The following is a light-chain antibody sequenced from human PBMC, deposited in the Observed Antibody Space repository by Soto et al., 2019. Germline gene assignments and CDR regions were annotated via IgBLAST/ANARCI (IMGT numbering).Light chain of an antibody. J-gene: IGKJ4*01. CDR3: RQYGRSLGFA. Sequence: SVLTQSPATLSSIPCDRVPLSYRASQAVNTRLAWYQHKPGQAPRLLIYLASNRAAGVPDRFSGSGSGTDFTLTISRLEPEDFAVYYCRQYGRSLGFAFGGGAKVDI. CDR1: QAVNTR. V-gene: IGKV3-20*01. CDR2: LAS.